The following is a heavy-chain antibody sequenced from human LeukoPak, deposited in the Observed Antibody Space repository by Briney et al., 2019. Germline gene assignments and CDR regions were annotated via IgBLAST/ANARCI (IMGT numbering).Heavy chain of an antibody. CDR1: GDSMSSDMYY. V-gene: IGHV4-39*01. D-gene: IGHD2-15*01. Sequence: PSGTLSLTCTVSGDSMSSDMYYWVWVRQPPRQTPECLGSVFSTGSTYFNPSLGSRVAMSVDTSKSQFSLSLTSVTAADTGVYFWARRSLALGGAFGSWGQGALVTVSS. J-gene: IGHJ4*02. CDR2: VFSTGST. CDR3: ARRSLALGGAFGS.